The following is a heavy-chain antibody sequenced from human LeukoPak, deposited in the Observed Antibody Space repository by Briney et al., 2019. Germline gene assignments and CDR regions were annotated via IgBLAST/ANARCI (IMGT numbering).Heavy chain of an antibody. CDR3: ARGKVRGVIRRYNWFDP. CDR1: GGSFSGYC. V-gene: IGHV4-34*01. J-gene: IGHJ5*02. Sequence: SSETLSLTCAVYGGSFSGYCWSWIRQPPGKGLEWIGEINHSGSTNYNPSLKSRVTISVDTSKNQFSLKLSSVTAADTAVYYCARGKVRGVIRRYNWFDPWGQGTLVTVSS. D-gene: IGHD3-10*01. CDR2: INHSGST.